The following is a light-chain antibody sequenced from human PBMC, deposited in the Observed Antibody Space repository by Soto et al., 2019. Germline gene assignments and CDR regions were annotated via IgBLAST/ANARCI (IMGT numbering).Light chain of an antibody. CDR3: AAWDDSLNGYV. V-gene: IGLV1-44*01. CDR2: SNN. J-gene: IGLJ1*01. Sequence: QAVLPQPTSGSWTPGQRVTISCSGSSSNIGSNTVNWYQQLPGTAPKLLIYSNNQRPSGVPDRFSGSKSGTSASLAISALQSEDEADYYCAAWDDSLNGYVFGTGTKVT. CDR1: SSNIGSNT.